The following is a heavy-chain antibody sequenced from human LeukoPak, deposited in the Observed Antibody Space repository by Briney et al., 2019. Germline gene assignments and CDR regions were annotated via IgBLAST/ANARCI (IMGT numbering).Heavy chain of an antibody. Sequence: PGGSLRLSCAASGFTFGGYWMGWLRQAPGKGLEWVANIKQDGGEKYYVDSVKGRFTISRDNAKNSLYLQINSLRAEDTAVYDCARDRGFGQADVWGKGTTVTVSS. D-gene: IGHD3-10*01. J-gene: IGHJ6*04. CDR3: ARDRGFGQADV. CDR1: GFTFGGYW. CDR2: IKQDGGEK. V-gene: IGHV3-7*01.